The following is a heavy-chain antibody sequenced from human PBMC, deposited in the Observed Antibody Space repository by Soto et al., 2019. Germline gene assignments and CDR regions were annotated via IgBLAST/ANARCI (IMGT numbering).Heavy chain of an antibody. CDR3: TRFVVGYCSSTSCYGREYYFDY. Sequence: GGSLRLSCTASGFTFGDYAMSWFRQAPGKGLEWVGFIRSKAYGGTTEYAASVKGRFTISRDDSKSIAYLQMNSLKTEDTAVYYCTRFVVGYCSSTSCYGREYYFDYWGQGTLVTVSS. CDR1: GFTFGDYA. D-gene: IGHD2-2*01. V-gene: IGHV3-49*03. J-gene: IGHJ4*02. CDR2: IRSKAYGGTT.